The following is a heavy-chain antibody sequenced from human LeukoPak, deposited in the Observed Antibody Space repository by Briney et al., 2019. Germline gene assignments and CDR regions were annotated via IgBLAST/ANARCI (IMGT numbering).Heavy chain of an antibody. CDR1: GYSFTNYW. CDR2: IYPGDSDT. J-gene: IGHJ4*02. V-gene: IGHV5-51*01. D-gene: IGHD3-22*01. CDR3: ARPTYFYDGRGSYYYFDY. Sequence: GESLKISCKGSGYSFTNYWIGWVRQMPGKGLEWMGIIYPGDSDTRYSPSFQGKVTISADKSISTAYLQWSSLKASDTAIYYCARPTYFYDGRGSYYYFDYWGQGTLVTVSS.